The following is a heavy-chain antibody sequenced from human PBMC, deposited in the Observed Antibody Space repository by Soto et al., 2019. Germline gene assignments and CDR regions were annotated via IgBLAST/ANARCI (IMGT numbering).Heavy chain of an antibody. V-gene: IGHV3-21*01. Sequence: PGGSLRLSCAASGFTFSCYSMNWVRQAPGKGLEWVSSISSSSSYIYYADSVKGRFTISRDNAKNSLYLPMNSLRAEDTAVYYCVPVGSSGREYFQHWGQGTLVTVSS. J-gene: IGHJ1*01. D-gene: IGHD6-19*01. CDR3: VPVGSSGREYFQH. CDR1: GFTFSCYS. CDR2: ISSSSSYI.